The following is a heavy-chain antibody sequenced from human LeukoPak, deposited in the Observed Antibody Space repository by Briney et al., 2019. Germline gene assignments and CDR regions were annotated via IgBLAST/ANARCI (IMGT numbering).Heavy chain of an antibody. CDR2: IIPIFGTA. Sequence: SVKVSCKASGGTFSSYAISWVRQAPGQGLGWMGGIIPIFGTANYAQKFQGRVTITADESTSTAYMELSSLRSEDTAVYYCARTSGYSYGQDAFDIWGQGTMVTVSS. V-gene: IGHV1-69*13. J-gene: IGHJ3*02. CDR1: GGTFSSYA. CDR3: ARTSGYSYGQDAFDI. D-gene: IGHD5-18*01.